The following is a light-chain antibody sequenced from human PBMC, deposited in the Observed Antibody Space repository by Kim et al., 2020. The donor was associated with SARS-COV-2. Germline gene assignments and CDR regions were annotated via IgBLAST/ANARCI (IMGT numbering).Light chain of an antibody. CDR3: QKYSTAPWT. CDR2: PAS. J-gene: IGKJ1*01. CDR1: QGISNY. V-gene: IGKV1-27*01. Sequence: ASVVDRVTITCRASQGISNYLVWYQQKPGKVPKVLIYPASTLQSGVPSRFSGSGSGTEFTLTISSLQPEDAATYYCQKYSTAPWTFGQGTKVDIK.